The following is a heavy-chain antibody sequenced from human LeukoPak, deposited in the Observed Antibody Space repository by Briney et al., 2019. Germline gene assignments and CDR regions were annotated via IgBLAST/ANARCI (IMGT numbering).Heavy chain of an antibody. CDR1: GFTFSTSA. CDR2: IYANGNT. D-gene: IGHD3-10*01. CDR3: ARVGEGELGNWFDP. Sequence: GGSLMLSCTTSGFTFSTSAMNWVRQAPGKGLEWVSVIYANGNTYYADSMQGRLTISRDKSKNTVFLQMNSLRAEDTAMYYCARVGEGELGNWFDPWGQGTLVTVSS. J-gene: IGHJ5*02. V-gene: IGHV3-53*01.